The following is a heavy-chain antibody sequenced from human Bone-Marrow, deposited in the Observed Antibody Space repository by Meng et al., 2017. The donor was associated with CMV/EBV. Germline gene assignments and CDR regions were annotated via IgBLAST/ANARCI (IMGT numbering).Heavy chain of an antibody. CDR2: ISSSSSYI. D-gene: IGHD1-26*01. CDR1: GFTFSSYS. CDR3: AREKDSGSYQTGDYYYYYGMDV. V-gene: IGHV3-21*01. Sequence: ETLSLTCAASGFTFSSYSMNWVRQAPGKGLEWVSSISSSSSYIYYADSVKGRFTISRDNAKNSLYLQMNSLRAEDTAVYYCAREKDSGSYQTGDYYYYYGMDVWGQGTTVTVSS. J-gene: IGHJ6*02.